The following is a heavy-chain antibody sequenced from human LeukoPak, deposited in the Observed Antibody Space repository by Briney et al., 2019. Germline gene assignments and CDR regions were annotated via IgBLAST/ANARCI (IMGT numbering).Heavy chain of an antibody. CDR2: ISGSGSTT. CDR1: GFTFSNYA. Sequence: GGSLRLSSAASGFTFSNYAMSWVRQAPGKGLEWVSAISGSGSTTYYADSVKGRFTISRDNSKNTLYLQMNSLRAEDTAVYYCAKSMAPYCSGGSCFDASDIWGQGTMVTVSS. V-gene: IGHV3-23*01. J-gene: IGHJ3*02. D-gene: IGHD2-15*01. CDR3: AKSMAPYCSGGSCFDASDI.